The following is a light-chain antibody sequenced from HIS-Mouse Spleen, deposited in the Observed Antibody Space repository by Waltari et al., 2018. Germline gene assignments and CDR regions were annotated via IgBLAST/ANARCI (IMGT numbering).Light chain of an antibody. CDR3: SSYTSSSTLVV. Sequence: QSALTQPASVSGSPGQSITISCTGTSSDVGGYHYVSWYQQHPVKAPKLMIYDVSNRPSGVSNRFSGSKSGNTASLTISGLQAEDEADYYCSSYTSSSTLVVFGGGTKLTVL. CDR2: DVS. J-gene: IGLJ2*01. CDR1: SSDVGGYHY. V-gene: IGLV2-14*03.